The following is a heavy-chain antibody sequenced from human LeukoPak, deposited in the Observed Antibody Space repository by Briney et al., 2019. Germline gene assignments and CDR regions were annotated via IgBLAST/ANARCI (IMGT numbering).Heavy chain of an antibody. V-gene: IGHV1-2*02. CDR3: ARDLGDYYDSSGHDAFDI. J-gene: IGHJ3*02. Sequence: ASVKVSFKASGYTFTGYYMNWVRQAPGQGLEWLGWINPNSGDTKYPQKFRGRVTMTRDTSINTAYMELNRVTSDDTAVYYCARDLGDYYDSSGHDAFDIWGQGTMVTVSS. CDR2: INPNSGDT. CDR1: GYTFTGYY. D-gene: IGHD3-22*01.